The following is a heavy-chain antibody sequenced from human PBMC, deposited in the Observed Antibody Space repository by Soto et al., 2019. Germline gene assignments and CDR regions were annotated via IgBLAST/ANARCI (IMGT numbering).Heavy chain of an antibody. J-gene: IGHJ5*02. CDR1: GGSFSGYY. Sequence: PSETLSLTCAVYGGSFSGYYWSWIRQPPGKGLEWIGEINHSGSTNYNPSLKSRVTVSVDTSKNQFSLKLSSVTAADTAVYYCARGGSKRYSYNWFDPCGQGTLVTVSS. CDR2: INHSGST. CDR3: ARGGSKRYSYNWFDP. V-gene: IGHV4-34*01. D-gene: IGHD2-21*01.